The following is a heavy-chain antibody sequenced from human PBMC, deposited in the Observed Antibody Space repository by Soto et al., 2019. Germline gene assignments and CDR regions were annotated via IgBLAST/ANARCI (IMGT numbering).Heavy chain of an antibody. V-gene: IGHV2-5*01. CDR1: GFSLTTSVVG. CDR3: AHHTITPATNWFDP. Sequence: SGPTLVNPTQTLTLTCTFSGFSLTTSVVGVGWIRQRPGKALEWLALIYWNDDKRYSPSLKGRLIIPKDTSKNQVVLAMTNMDPVDTATYYCAHHTITPATNWFDPWGLGTLVTVSS. CDR2: IYWNDDK. D-gene: IGHD2-2*01. J-gene: IGHJ5*02.